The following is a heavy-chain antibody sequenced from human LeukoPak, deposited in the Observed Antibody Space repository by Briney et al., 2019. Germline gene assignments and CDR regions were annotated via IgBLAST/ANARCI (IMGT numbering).Heavy chain of an antibody. CDR2: ISSSSSYI. D-gene: IGHD2-21*02. J-gene: IGHJ4*02. CDR1: GFTFSSYS. Sequence: PGGSLRLSCAASGFTFSSYSMNWVRQAPGKGVEWVSSISSSSSYIYYADSVKGRFTISRDNAKNSLYLQMNSLRAEDTAVYYCAPKVTAILGRWGQGTLVTVSS. CDR3: APKVTAILGR. V-gene: IGHV3-21*01.